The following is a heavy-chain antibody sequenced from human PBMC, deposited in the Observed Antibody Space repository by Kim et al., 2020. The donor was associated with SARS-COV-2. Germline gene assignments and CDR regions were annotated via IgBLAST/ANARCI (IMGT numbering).Heavy chain of an antibody. Sequence: ASVKVSCKASGYTFTSYAMHWVRQAPGQRLEWMGWINAGNGNTKYSQKFQGRVTITRDTSASTAYMELSSLRSEDTAVYYCARVGVITMIVPFDYWGQGTLVTVSS. V-gene: IGHV1-3*01. CDR3: ARVGVITMIVPFDY. CDR2: INAGNGNT. J-gene: IGHJ4*02. D-gene: IGHD3-22*01. CDR1: GYTFTSYA.